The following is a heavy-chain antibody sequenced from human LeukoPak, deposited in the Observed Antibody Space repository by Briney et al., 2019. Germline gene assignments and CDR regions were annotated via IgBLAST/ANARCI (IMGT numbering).Heavy chain of an antibody. CDR1: GGSISSGCYD. V-gene: IGHV4-61*02. J-gene: IGHJ4*02. CDR2: IYTGGNT. D-gene: IGHD3-16*02. Sequence: SETLSLTCTVSGGSISSGCYDWSWIRQPAGKGLEWIGRIYTGGNTIYIPSLKSQVPISVDTSKNQFSMKLNYVTAADTAVYYCGRDRVDDYVWWSYRYTGHWGQGTLVTVSS. CDR3: GRDRVDDYVWWSYRYTGH.